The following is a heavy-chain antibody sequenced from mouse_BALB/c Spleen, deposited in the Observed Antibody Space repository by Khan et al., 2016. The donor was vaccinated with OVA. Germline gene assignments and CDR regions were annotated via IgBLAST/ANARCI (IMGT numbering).Heavy chain of an antibody. CDR3: ASHLTGSFAY. D-gene: IGHD4-1*01. CDR2: ISSAGDFT. CDR1: GFTFSSYS. Sequence: EVMLVESGGDLVKPGGSLKLSCAASGFTFSSYSMSWVRQTPDERLEWVTTISSAGDFTYYPASVKGRFTISRDNAKNTLYLQMSSLKSEDTAMYYCASHLTGSFAYWGQGTLVTVSA. V-gene: IGHV5-6*01. J-gene: IGHJ3*01.